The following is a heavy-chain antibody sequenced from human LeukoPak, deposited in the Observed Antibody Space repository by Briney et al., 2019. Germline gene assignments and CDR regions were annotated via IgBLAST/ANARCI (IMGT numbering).Heavy chain of an antibody. Sequence: GGSLRLSCAASAFTFSDYYMSWIRQAPGKGLERVSYIGNSGSIRYYADSVKGRFTISRDNANNSLWLQMSSLRAEDTAVYYCASGVYDSSGYRAGDEYWGQGTLVTVSS. CDR2: IGNSGSIR. D-gene: IGHD3-22*01. V-gene: IGHV3-11*01. J-gene: IGHJ4*02. CDR3: ASGVYDSSGYRAGDEY. CDR1: AFTFSDYY.